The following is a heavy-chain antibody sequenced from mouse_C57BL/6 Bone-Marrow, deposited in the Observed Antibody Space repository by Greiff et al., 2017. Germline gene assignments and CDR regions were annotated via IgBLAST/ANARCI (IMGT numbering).Heavy chain of an antibody. V-gene: IGHV1-81*01. CDR2: IYPRSGNT. CDR1: GYTFTSYG. Sequence: VKLLESGAELARPGASVKLSCKASGYTFTSYGISWVKQRTGPGLEWIGEIYPRSGNTYYNEKFKGKVTLTTDKATSTAYMEISSLKSEDTAVYYCARRAYYGSSYGYWGKGTTLTVSS. D-gene: IGHD1-1*01. J-gene: IGHJ2*01. CDR3: ARRAYYGSSYGY.